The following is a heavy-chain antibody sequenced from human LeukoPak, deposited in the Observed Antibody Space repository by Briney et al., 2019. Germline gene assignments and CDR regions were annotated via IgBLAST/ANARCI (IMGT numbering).Heavy chain of an antibody. J-gene: IGHJ5*02. Sequence: GGSLRLSCAASGFTFSSYSMNWVRQAPGKGLEWVSSISSSSSYIYYADSVKGRFTISRDNAKNSLYLQMNSLRAEDTAVYYCAKDAGQIYGNWFDPWGQGTLVTVSS. CDR1: GFTFSSYS. CDR3: AKDAGQIYGNWFDP. V-gene: IGHV3-21*01. D-gene: IGHD3-16*01. CDR2: ISSSSSYI.